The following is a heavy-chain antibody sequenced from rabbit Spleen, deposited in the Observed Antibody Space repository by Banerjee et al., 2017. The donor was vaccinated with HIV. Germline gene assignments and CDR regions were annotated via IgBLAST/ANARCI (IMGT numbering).Heavy chain of an antibody. Sequence: QSLEESGGDLVKPGASLTLTCTASGFTLSGYYMCWVRQAPGKGLEWVACIYNGDGSAYYATWAKGRFTISKTSSTTVTLQMTSLTAADTATYFCARGAWSTDCMNLWGQGTLVTVS. CDR3: ARGAWSTDCMNL. CDR1: GFTLSGYY. V-gene: IGHV1S40*01. CDR2: IYNGDGSA. J-gene: IGHJ4*01. D-gene: IGHD7-1*01.